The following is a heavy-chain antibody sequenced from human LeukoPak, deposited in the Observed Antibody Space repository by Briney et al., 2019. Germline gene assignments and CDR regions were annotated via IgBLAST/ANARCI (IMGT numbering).Heavy chain of an antibody. D-gene: IGHD5-12*01. CDR1: GFTFSSYW. CDR2: INSDGSST. J-gene: IGHJ4*02. V-gene: IGHV3-74*01. CDR3: AKNRRSGYDTFDY. Sequence: GGSLRLSCAASGFTFSSYWMHWVRQAPGKGLVWVSRINSDGSSTYYADSVKGRFTISRDNSKNTLYLQMNSLRAEDTAVYYCAKNRRSGYDTFDYWGQGTLVTVSS.